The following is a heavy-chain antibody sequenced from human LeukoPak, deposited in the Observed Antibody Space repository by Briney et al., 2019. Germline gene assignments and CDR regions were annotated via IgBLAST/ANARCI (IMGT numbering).Heavy chain of an antibody. Sequence: LAGGSLRLSCAASGFTFSSYAMSWVRQAPGKGLQWLSAISGSGGSTYYADSVKARFTISRDNSKNTLYLQMNSLRAEDTAVYYCAKDLPYRPADYWGQGTLVTVSS. V-gene: IGHV3-23*01. J-gene: IGHJ4*02. CDR3: AKDLPYRPADY. CDR2: ISGSGGST. D-gene: IGHD6-6*01. CDR1: GFTFSSYA.